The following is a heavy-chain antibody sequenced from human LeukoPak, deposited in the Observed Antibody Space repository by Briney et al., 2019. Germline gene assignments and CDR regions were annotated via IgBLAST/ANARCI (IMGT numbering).Heavy chain of an antibody. D-gene: IGHD2-2*01. CDR1: GFTFSSYW. CDR2: INSDGSST. CDR3: ARDGVVVPAAIQNWFDP. V-gene: IGHV3-74*01. J-gene: IGHJ5*02. Sequence: GGSLRLSCAASGFTFSSYWMHWVRQAPGKGLVWVSRINSDGSSTSYADSVKGRFTISRDNAKNTLYLQMNSLRAEDTAVYYCARDGVVVPAAIQNWFDPWGQGTLVTVSS.